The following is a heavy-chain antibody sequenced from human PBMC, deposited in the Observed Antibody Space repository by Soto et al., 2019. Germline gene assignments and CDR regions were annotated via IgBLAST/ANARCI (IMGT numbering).Heavy chain of an antibody. CDR2: INHSGST. CDR1: GGSFSGYY. V-gene: IGHV4-34*01. J-gene: IGHJ5*02. D-gene: IGHD2-2*01. CDR3: ARVTRDIVVVPAARNLIPSVGNWFDP. Sequence: SETLSLTCAVYGGSFSGYYWSWIRQPPGKGLEWIGEINHSGSTNYNPSLKSRVTISVDTSKNQFSLKLSSVTAADTAVYYCARVTRDIVVVPAARNLIPSVGNWFDPWGQGTLVTVSS.